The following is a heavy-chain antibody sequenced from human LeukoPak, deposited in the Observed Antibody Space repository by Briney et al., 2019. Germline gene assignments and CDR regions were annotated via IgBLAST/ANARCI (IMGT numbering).Heavy chain of an antibody. D-gene: IGHD3-10*01. Sequence: SETLSLTCTVSGGSIRSSYYYWGWIRQPPGKGLEWIGSIYDSGSTYYNPSLKSRVTISVDTSKNQFSLKLSSVTAADTAVYFCARVIMVRGLTFYYYAMDVWGQGTTVTVSS. CDR2: IYDSGST. CDR1: GGSIRSSYYY. J-gene: IGHJ6*02. CDR3: ARVIMVRGLTFYYYAMDV. V-gene: IGHV4-39*07.